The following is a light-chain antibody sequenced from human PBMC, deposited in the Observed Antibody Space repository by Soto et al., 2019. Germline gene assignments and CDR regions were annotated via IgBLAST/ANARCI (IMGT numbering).Light chain of an antibody. CDR3: QQYERLPLT. J-gene: IGKJ5*01. Sequence: DSQMTPSPSSLSASVGDGGTSTCQASQDINKNLIWYQQKPGKAPKLLIYDASDLETGVPSRFSGSGSGTGFTFTISSLQPEDFATYYCQQYERLPLTFGQGTRLEIK. CDR2: DAS. CDR1: QDINKN. V-gene: IGKV1-33*01.